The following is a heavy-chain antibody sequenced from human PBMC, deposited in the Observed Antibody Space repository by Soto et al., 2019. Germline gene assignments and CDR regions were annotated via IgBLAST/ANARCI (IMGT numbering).Heavy chain of an antibody. V-gene: IGHV1-3*01. D-gene: IGHD3-3*01. Sequence: GASLKVYRKASGYSITGNPMHWVRQAPGQRLEWLGWINPNNGDTNYAQKFQGWVTMTRDTSASTAYMELSSLRSEDTAVYYCARALQGFWSGYSPDYFDYWGQGTLVTVSS. CDR2: INPNNGDT. J-gene: IGHJ4*02. CDR3: ARALQGFWSGYSPDYFDY. CDR1: GYSITGNP.